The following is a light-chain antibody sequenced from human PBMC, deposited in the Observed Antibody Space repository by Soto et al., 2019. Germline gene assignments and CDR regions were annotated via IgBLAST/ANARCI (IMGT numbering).Light chain of an antibody. V-gene: IGKV1-12*01. CDR3: QQLNSYPLT. CDR2: GAS. J-gene: IGKJ4*01. Sequence: DIHITQSPSTLSASVGDTVTVTCRASQGISSWLAWYQQKPGKAPKVLIFGASILQGGVPSRFSGSGSGTEFTLTISSLQPEDFATYYCQQLNSYPLTFGGGTKVDIK. CDR1: QGISSW.